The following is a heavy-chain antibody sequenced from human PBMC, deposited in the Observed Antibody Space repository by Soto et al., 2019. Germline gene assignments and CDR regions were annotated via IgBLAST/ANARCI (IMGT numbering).Heavy chain of an antibody. V-gene: IGHV3-30*18. J-gene: IGHJ6*02. D-gene: IGHD6-6*01. CDR2: MSSDASNK. CDR3: AKGSSSFYYSYYGMDV. Sequence: QVQLVESGGGVVQPGRSLRLSCAASGFNFRAYGMHWVRQAPGKGLQWVAVMSSDASNKYYADSVKGRFTISRDNSPNTLYLQMNSLRPEDTAVYDCAKGSSSFYYSYYGMDVWGQGTTVTVSS. CDR1: GFNFRAYG.